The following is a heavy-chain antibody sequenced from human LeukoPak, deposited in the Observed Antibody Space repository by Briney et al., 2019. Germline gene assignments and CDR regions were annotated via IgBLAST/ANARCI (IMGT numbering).Heavy chain of an antibody. D-gene: IGHD6-19*01. Sequence: ASVKVSCKASGYTFTSYYMHWVRQAPGQGLEWMGIINPSGGSTSYAQKFQGRVTMTRDMSTSTVYMELSSLRSEDTAVYYCATDEDSSGWYAYHEWDSWGQGTLVTVSS. J-gene: IGHJ5*01. CDR1: GYTFTSYY. CDR2: INPSGGST. V-gene: IGHV1-46*01. CDR3: ATDEDSSGWYAYHEWDS.